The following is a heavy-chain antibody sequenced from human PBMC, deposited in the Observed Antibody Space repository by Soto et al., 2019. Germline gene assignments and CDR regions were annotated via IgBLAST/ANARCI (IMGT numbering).Heavy chain of an antibody. V-gene: IGHV1-2*04. Sequence: GASVKVSCKASGYTFTGYYMHWVRQAPGQGLEWVGWTNPNSGGTNYAQKFQGWVTMTRDTSISTAYMELSRLRSDDTAVYYCARVLAVTTARGAFDIWGQGTMVTVPS. D-gene: IGHD4-17*01. CDR3: ARVLAVTTARGAFDI. CDR2: TNPNSGGT. J-gene: IGHJ3*02. CDR1: GYTFTGYY.